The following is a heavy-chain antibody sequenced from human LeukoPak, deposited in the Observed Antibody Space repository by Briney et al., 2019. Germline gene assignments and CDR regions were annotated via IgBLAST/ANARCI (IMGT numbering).Heavy chain of an antibody. Sequence: GGSLRPSCPPFAFSSSSNTMNWVRQPQGKGRGWVSSIIISSSYIYYADSVKGRFTISRDNAKNSLYLQMNSLRAEDTAVYYCARGMRGDWFDPWGQGTLVTVSS. CDR2: IIISSSYI. V-gene: IGHV3-21*01. D-gene: IGHD3-16*01. CDR1: AFSSSSNT. J-gene: IGHJ5*02. CDR3: ARGMRGDWFDP.